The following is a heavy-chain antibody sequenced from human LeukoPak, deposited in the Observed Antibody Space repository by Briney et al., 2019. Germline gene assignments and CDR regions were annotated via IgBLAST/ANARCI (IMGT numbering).Heavy chain of an antibody. V-gene: IGHV4-59*01. CDR1: GGSISSYY. Sequence: SETLSLTCTVSGGSISSYYWSWIRQPPGKGLEWIGYIYYSGSTNYNPSLKSRVTISVDTSKNQFSLKLSSVTAADTAVYYCARWAWGVFDYWGQGTLVTVSS. CDR3: ARWAWGVFDY. CDR2: IYYSGST. J-gene: IGHJ4*02. D-gene: IGHD3-16*01.